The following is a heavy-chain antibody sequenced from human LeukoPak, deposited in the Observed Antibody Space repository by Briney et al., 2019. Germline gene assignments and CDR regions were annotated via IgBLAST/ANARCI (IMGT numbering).Heavy chain of an antibody. CDR1: GGSISRYY. V-gene: IGHV4-59*08. Sequence: SETLSLTCTVSGGSISRYYWSWIRQPPGKGLEWIGYIYYSGSTNYNPSLKSRVTIYVDTSKNQFSLRMSSVTAADTAVYYCARRGSYLDAWGQGTLVTVSS. CDR2: IYYSGST. CDR3: ARRGSYLDA. D-gene: IGHD3-16*02. J-gene: IGHJ5*02.